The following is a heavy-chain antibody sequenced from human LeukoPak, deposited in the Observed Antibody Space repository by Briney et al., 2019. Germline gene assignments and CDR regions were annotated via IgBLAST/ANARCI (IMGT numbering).Heavy chain of an antibody. CDR1: GYTFTSYA. CDR3: ARAPLAYCGGNCRRAFDI. Sequence: ASVKVSCKASGYTFTSYAMHWVRQAPGQRLEWMGWINAGNGNTKYSQEFQGRVTITRDTSASTAYMELSSLRSEDMAVYYCARAPLAYCGGNCRRAFDIWGQGTMVTVSS. D-gene: IGHD2-21*02. V-gene: IGHV1-3*03. CDR2: INAGNGNT. J-gene: IGHJ3*02.